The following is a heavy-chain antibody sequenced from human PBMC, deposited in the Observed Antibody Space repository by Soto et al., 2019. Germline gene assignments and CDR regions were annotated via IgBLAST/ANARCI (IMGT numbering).Heavy chain of an antibody. CDR1: GGTFSSYA. V-gene: IGHV1-69*13. Sequence: SVKVSCKASGGTFSSYAISWVRQAPGQGLEWMGGIIPIFGTANYAQKFQGRVTITADESTSTAYMELSSLRSEDTAVYYCEKFIEQLVGGEYSYNYYVMDVWAQGTTVPVSS. J-gene: IGHJ6*02. CDR3: EKFIEQLVGGEYSYNYYVMDV. CDR2: IIPIFGTA. D-gene: IGHD6-13*01.